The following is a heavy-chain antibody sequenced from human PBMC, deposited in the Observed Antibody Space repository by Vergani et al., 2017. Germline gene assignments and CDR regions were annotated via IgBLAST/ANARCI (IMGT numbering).Heavy chain of an antibody. CDR1: GYTFTGYY. D-gene: IGHD2-2*02. J-gene: IGHJ3*02. V-gene: IGHV1-2*02. CDR2: INPNSGGT. Sequence: QVQLVQSGAEVKKPGASVKVSCKASGYTFTGYYMHWVRQAPGQGLEWMGWINPNSGGTNYAQKFQGRVTMTRDTSISTAYMELSRLRSDDTAVYYCAKDTLGYCSSTSCYKGDDAFDIWGQGTMVTVSS. CDR3: AKDTLGYCSSTSCYKGDDAFDI.